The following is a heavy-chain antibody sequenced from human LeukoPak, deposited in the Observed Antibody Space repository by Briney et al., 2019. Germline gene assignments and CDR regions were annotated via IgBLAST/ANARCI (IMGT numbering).Heavy chain of an antibody. Sequence: GGSLRLSCAASGFTFSSYGMSWVRQAPGKGLEWVSAISGSGGSTYYADSVKGRFTISRDNSKNTLYLQMNSLRAEDTAVCYCAKDTMIVVAQDYWGQGTLVTVSS. CDR3: AKDTMIVVAQDY. D-gene: IGHD3-22*01. CDR2: ISGSGGST. J-gene: IGHJ4*02. CDR1: GFTFSSYG. V-gene: IGHV3-23*01.